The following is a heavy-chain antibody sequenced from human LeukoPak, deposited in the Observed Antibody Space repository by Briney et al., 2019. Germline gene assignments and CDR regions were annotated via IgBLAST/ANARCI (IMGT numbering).Heavy chain of an antibody. J-gene: IGHJ4*02. Sequence: ASVKVSCKASGYTFTSYGISWVRQAPGQGLEWMGWISAYNGNTNYAQKLQGRVTMTTDTSTGTAYMELRSLRSDDTAVYYCAREVNIRGVYTFDYWGQGTLVTVSS. CDR1: GYTFTSYG. V-gene: IGHV1-18*01. D-gene: IGHD3-10*01. CDR2: ISAYNGNT. CDR3: AREVNIRGVYTFDY.